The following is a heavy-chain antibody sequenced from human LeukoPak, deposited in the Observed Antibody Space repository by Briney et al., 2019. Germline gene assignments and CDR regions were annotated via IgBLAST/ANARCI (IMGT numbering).Heavy chain of an antibody. D-gene: IGHD2-15*01. CDR2: VSHTGST. J-gene: IGHJ4*02. Sequence: PSETLSLTCAAYGRSFSDYYWAWVRQSPGKGLEWIGQVSHTGSTNNNPSLKSRVRISADTSKNQFSLRLSSVTAADTAVYYCARDGGYCGDGGCYTDYWSQGTLVTVSS. V-gene: IGHV4-34*01. CDR1: GRSFSDYY. CDR3: ARDGGYCGDGGCYTDY.